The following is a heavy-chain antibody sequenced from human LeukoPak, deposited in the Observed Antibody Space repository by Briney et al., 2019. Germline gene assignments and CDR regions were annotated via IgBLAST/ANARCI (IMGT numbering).Heavy chain of an antibody. J-gene: IGHJ6*02. CDR1: GFTFTSSA. CDR2: IVVGSGNT. D-gene: IGHD6-13*01. V-gene: IGHV1-58*02. Sequence: SVKVSCMASGFTFTSSAMQWVRQARGQRLEWIGWIVVGSGNTNYAQKFRERVTIARDMSTSTAYMELSSLRSGDTAVYYCAADLGSSGSYYYYYYGMDVWGQGTTVTVSS. CDR3: AADLGSSGSYYYYYYGMDV.